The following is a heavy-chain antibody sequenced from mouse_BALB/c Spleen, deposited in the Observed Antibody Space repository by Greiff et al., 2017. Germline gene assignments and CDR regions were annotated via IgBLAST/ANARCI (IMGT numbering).Heavy chain of an antibody. CDR1: GFNIKDTY. CDR2: IDPANGNT. CDR3: ARGDHWFAY. V-gene: IGHV14-3*02. J-gene: IGHJ3*01. Sequence: EVQRVESGAELVKPGASVKLSCTASGFNIKDTYMHWVKQRPEQGLEWIGRIDPANGNTKYDPKFQGKATITADTSSNTAYLQLSSLTSEDTAVYYCARGDHWFAYWGQGTLVTVSA.